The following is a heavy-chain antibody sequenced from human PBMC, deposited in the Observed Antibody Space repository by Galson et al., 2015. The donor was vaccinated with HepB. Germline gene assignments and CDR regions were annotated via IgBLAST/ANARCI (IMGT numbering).Heavy chain of an antibody. CDR3: AKDRWTRRISLTGTDY. CDR2: ISFDGSEK. Sequence: SLRLSCAASGFTFNSYGMHWVRQAPGKGLEWVAGISFDGSEKYYAGSVKGRFTISRDSSTNTLLLLMNSLTIEDTGFYYCAKDRWTRRISLTGTDYWGQGALVTVSS. D-gene: IGHD3-9*01. J-gene: IGHJ4*02. CDR1: GFTFNSYG. V-gene: IGHV3-30*18.